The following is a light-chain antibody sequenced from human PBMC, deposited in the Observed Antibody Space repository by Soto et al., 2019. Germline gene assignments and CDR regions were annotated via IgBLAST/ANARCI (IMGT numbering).Light chain of an antibody. CDR1: QSVSSSY. J-gene: IGKJ1*01. Sequence: EIVLTQSPGTLSLSPGERATLSCRASQSVSSSYLAWYQQKPGQAPRLLIYGASSRATGIPDRFSGSGSGTDFTLTIDSLQSEDFAVYYCQQYNNWPRTFGQGTKG. V-gene: IGKV3-20*01. CDR3: QQYNNWPRT. CDR2: GAS.